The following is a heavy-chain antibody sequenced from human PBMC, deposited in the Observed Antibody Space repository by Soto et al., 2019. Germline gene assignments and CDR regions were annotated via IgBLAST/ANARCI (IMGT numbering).Heavy chain of an antibody. CDR3: VRRYCSSTSCTFDY. CDR2: ISGSGNII. Sequence: SGGSLRLSCVTSEFTFSTYEMNWVRQAPGKGLEWVSYISGSGNIIYYADSVKGRFTISRDNAKSSLSLQMDSLRAEDTAVYYCVRRYCSSTSCTFDYWGQGTLVTVSS. V-gene: IGHV3-48*03. J-gene: IGHJ4*02. CDR1: EFTFSTYE. D-gene: IGHD2-2*01.